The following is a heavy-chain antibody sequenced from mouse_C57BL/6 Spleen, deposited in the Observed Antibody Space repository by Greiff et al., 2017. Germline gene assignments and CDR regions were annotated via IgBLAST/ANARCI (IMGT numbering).Heavy chain of an antibody. J-gene: IGHJ3*01. CDR3: ARSYYYGSSYCAY. Sequence: VQLQQPGAELVKPGASVKLSCKASGYTFTSYWMHWVKQRPGQGLEWIGMIHPNSGSTNYNEKFKSKATLTVNKSSSTAYMQLSSLTSEDSAVYYCARSYYYGSSYCAYWGQGTLVTVSA. CDR2: IHPNSGST. V-gene: IGHV1-64*01. CDR1: GYTFTSYW. D-gene: IGHD1-1*01.